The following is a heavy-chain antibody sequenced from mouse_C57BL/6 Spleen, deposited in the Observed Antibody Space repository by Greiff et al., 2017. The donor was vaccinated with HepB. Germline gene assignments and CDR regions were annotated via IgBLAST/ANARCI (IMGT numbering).Heavy chain of an antibody. CDR3: ARSPLTTVVAPFDV. CDR2: IYPGSGNT. CDR1: GYTFTDYY. V-gene: IGHV1-76*01. D-gene: IGHD1-1*01. J-gene: IGHJ1*03. Sequence: QVQLKQSGAELVRPGASVKLSCKASGYTFTDYYINWVKQRPGQGLEWIARIYPGSGNTYYNEKFKGKATLTAEKSSSTAYMQLSSLTSEDSAVYFCARSPLTTVVAPFDVWGTGTTVTVSS.